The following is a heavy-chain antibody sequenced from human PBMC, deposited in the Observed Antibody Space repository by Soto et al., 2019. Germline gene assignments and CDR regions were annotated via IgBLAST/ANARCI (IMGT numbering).Heavy chain of an antibody. V-gene: IGHV4-30-4*08. J-gene: IGHJ4*02. CDR2: IYYRGVT. Sequence: QVQLQESGPGLVKPSQTLSLTCTVSGGSISSGDYYWSLIPQHAGKLLEWIGYIYYRGVTYYSPSLKSRLTISLDTSTTQFSLNLASVTAADKSVYYCARQEDAFVSGQYCFDYWSQGTLVTVSS. CDR3: ARQEDAFVSGQYCFDY. D-gene: IGHD3-3*01. CDR1: GGSISSGDYY.